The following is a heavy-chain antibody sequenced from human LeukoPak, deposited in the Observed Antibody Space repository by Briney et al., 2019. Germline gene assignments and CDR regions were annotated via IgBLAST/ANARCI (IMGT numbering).Heavy chain of an antibody. CDR3: ARVNTLIRGIGWFDP. CDR2: IYYSGTT. J-gene: IGHJ5*02. Sequence: SETLSLTCNVSGGSISSSSYYWGWIRQPPGKGLELIGNIYYSGTTYYNPSLKSQVTISVDTSKNQFSLELSSVTAADTAVYYCARVNTLIRGIGWFDPWGQGILVTVSS. D-gene: IGHD3-10*01. CDR1: GGSISSSSYY. V-gene: IGHV4-39*07.